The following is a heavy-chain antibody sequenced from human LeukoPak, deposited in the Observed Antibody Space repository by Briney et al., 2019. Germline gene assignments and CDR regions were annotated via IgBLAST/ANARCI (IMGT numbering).Heavy chain of an antibody. CDR3: ARDQLAYGAPTSEYY. Sequence: PSETLSLTCTVSGGSISSYYWSWIRQPPGKGLEWIGYIYYSGSTNYNPSLKSRVTISVDTSKNQFSLKLSSVTAADTAVYYCARDQLAYGAPTSEYYWGQGTLVTVSS. J-gene: IGHJ4*02. V-gene: IGHV4-59*01. CDR1: GGSISSYY. CDR2: IYYSGST. D-gene: IGHD6-6*01.